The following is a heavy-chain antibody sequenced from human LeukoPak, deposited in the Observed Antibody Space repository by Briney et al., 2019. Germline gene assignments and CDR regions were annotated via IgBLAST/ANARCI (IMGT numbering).Heavy chain of an antibody. J-gene: IGHJ4*02. V-gene: IGHV3-23*01. CDR1: GFSGYA. D-gene: IGHD2-15*01. CDR3: TKEPFTSPYCSGGSCYFEY. Sequence: GGSLTLSCEASGFSGYAMSWVRLAPGKGLEWVSVISGSGGTTKYADLVRGRFTISRDNSKNTLYLQMNSLRDDDTAVYYCTKEPFTSPYCSGGSCYFEYWGQGTLVTVSS. CDR2: ISGSGGTT.